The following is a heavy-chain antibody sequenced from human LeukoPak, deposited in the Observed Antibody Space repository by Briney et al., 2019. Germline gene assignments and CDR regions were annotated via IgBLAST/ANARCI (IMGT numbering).Heavy chain of an antibody. CDR3: ARNKESNSWYPVFDY. V-gene: IGHV4-4*02. CDR2: IFHGGNT. D-gene: IGHD6-13*01. J-gene: IGHJ4*02. CDR1: GASISSNNW. Sequence: SETLSLTCDVSGASISSNNWWSWVRQPPGKGLEWIGEIFHGGNTNYNPSLKSRVTISVDKSNNQFSLKLSSVTAADTAVYYCARNKESNSWYPVFDYWGQGTQVTVSS.